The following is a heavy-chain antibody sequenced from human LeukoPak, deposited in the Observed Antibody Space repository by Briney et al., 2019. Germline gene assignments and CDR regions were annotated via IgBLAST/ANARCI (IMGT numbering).Heavy chain of an antibody. D-gene: IGHD3-10*01. CDR3: ARTPLLWFGEFDY. CDR1: GGFFSGYY. V-gene: IGHV4-34*01. CDR2: INHSGIT. J-gene: IGHJ4*02. Sequence: SETLSLTYAVYGGFFSGYYWSWLRQPPGKGLECIGEINHSGITNYNPSLKSRVTISLDASKNQSPLTLGSVNAEDTAVYYCARTPLLWFGEFDYWGQGTLVTVSS.